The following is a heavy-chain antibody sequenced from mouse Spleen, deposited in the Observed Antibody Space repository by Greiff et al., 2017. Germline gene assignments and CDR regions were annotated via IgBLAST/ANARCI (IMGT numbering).Heavy chain of an antibody. CDR2: ISNGGGST. Sequence: EVKLVESGGGLVQPGGSLKLSCATSGFTFSDYYMYWVRQTPEKRLEWVAYISNGGGSTYYPDTVKGRFTISRDNAKNTLYLQMSRLKSEDTAMYYCARNVDYYAMDYWGQGTSVTVSS. J-gene: IGHJ4*01. V-gene: IGHV5-12*02. CDR1: GFTFSDYY. CDR3: ARNVDYYAMDY.